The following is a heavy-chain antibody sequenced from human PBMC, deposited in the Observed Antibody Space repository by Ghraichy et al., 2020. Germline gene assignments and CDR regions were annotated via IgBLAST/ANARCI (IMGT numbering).Heavy chain of an antibody. CDR1: GFTFSSYA. Sequence: GGSLRLSCAASGFTFSSYAMHWVRQAPGKGLEWVSPISSNGGSTHYADSVKGRFTISRDNSKNTLYLQMNSLRAEDTAVYYCATSLVYTGSYYYVGVDVCGKGTTVTVSS. CDR3: ATSLVYTGSYYYVGVDV. J-gene: IGHJ6*04. D-gene: IGHD6-6*01. CDR2: ISSNGGST. V-gene: IGHV3-23*01.